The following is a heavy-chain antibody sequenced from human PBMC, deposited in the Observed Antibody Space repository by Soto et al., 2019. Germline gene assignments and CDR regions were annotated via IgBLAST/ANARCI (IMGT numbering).Heavy chain of an antibody. CDR1: GYSITAGGCY. D-gene: IGHD6-19*01. CDR2: FYSSGSI. V-gene: IGHV4-31*03. CDR3: ARMYSSGSGWFHP. J-gene: IGHJ5*02. Sequence: PSETLSLTCLVSGYSITAGGCYWSWIRHHPGKGLEWIGSFYSSGSIIYNPSLRSRVSISGDTSSNQFSMSLTSVTAADTARYYCARMYSSGSGWFHPWGQGTLVTVSS.